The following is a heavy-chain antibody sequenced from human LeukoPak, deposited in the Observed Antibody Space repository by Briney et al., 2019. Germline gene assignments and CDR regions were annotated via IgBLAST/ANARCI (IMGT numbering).Heavy chain of an antibody. V-gene: IGHV3-33*08. Sequence: GGSLRLSCAASGFIFNTFWMNWVRQAPGKGLEWVAVIYYDGSNKYYADSVKGRLTISRDNSKNTLYLQMNSLRAEDTAVYYCARGSSRAASKRFGMDVWGQGTTVTVSS. CDR2: IYYDGSNK. CDR1: GFIFNTFW. J-gene: IGHJ6*02. CDR3: ARGSSRAASKRFGMDV. D-gene: IGHD6-6*01.